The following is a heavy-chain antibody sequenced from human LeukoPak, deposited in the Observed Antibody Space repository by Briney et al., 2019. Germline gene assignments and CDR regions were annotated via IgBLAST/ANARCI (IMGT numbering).Heavy chain of an antibody. Sequence: SETLSLTRAVYVGSFSRYYWSWLRQSPGKGLEWIAEINHRGDTNYNPSVKSRVTISVDTSKNQFSLKVTSLTAADTAVYFCARGPTISETGYFDYWGQGTLVTASS. CDR2: INHRGDT. CDR3: ARGPTISETGYFDY. J-gene: IGHJ4*03. CDR1: VGSFSRYY. V-gene: IGHV4-34*01. D-gene: IGHD1-1*01.